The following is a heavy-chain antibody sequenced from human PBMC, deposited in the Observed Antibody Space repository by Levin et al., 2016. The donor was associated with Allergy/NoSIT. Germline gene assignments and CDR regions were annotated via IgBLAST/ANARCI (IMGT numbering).Heavy chain of an antibody. CDR2: INEDGSGK. CDR1: GFTFGTYW. J-gene: IGHJ4*02. V-gene: IGHV3-7*01. CDR3: ARDKTTISSLDY. D-gene: IGHD3-9*01. Sequence: GESLKISCAASGFTFGTYWMTWVRQTPGKGLEWVANINEDGSGKYYLDSVEGRFTISRDNAKNLLHLDMNSLRAEDTAIYYCARDKTTISSLDYWGQGTLVTVSS.